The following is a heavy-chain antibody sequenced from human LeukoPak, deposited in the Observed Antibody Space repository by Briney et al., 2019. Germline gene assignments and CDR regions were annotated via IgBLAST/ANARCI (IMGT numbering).Heavy chain of an antibody. CDR2: IYYSGNT. CDR3: GRQTGSGLFLLP. V-gene: IGHV4-39*01. Sequence: SETLSLTCTVSGVSISSSNSYWGWIRQPPGKRLEWIGSIYYSGNTYYNASLNSQVSISTDTSKNQFSLRLTSVTAADPAVYYCGRQTGSGLFLLPGGQGTLVTVSS. CDR1: GVSISSSNSY. J-gene: IGHJ4*02. D-gene: IGHD3/OR15-3a*01.